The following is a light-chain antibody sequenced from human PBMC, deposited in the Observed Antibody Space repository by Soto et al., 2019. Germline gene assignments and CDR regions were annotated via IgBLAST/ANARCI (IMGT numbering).Light chain of an antibody. Sequence: DIVLTQSPGTLSLSPGERATLSCMGSQTVRSNFLAWYQRKPGQTPRLLIYGASSRATGIPDRFSGSGSGTDFTLTISRLDPEDFAVYYCQHYATYPLTFGGGTKVDIK. V-gene: IGKV3-20*01. CDR1: QTVRSNF. J-gene: IGKJ4*01. CDR3: QHYATYPLT. CDR2: GAS.